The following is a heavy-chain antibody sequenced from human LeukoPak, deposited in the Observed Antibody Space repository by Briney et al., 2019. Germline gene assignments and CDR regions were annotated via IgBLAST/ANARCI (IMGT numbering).Heavy chain of an antibody. CDR3: ARDMIKYDYDAYYFDY. CDR1: GFTFSSYG. V-gene: IGHV3-33*01. D-gene: IGHD4-17*01. J-gene: IGHJ4*02. Sequence: PGGSLRLSCAASGFTFSSYGMHWVRQAPGKGLEWVAVIWYDGSNKYYADSVKGRFTISRDNSKNTLYLQMNSLRAEDTAVYYCARDMIKYDYDAYYFDYWGQGTLVTVSS. CDR2: IWYDGSNK.